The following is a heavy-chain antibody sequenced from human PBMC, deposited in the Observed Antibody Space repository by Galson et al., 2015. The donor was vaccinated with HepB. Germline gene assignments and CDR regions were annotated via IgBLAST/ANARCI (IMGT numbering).Heavy chain of an antibody. CDR3: ASGKEDIVVVPAAISGMDV. V-gene: IGHV1-69*02. CDR1: GGTFSSYT. CDR2: IIPILGIA. J-gene: IGHJ6*02. Sequence: SVKVSCKASGGTFSSYTISWVRQAPGQGLEWMGRIIPILGIANYAQKFQGRVTITADKSTSTAYMELSSLRSEDTAVYYCASGKEDIVVVPAAISGMDVWGQGTTVTVSS. D-gene: IGHD2-2*02.